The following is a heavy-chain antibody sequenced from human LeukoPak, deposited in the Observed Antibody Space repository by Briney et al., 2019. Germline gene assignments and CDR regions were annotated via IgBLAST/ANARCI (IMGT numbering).Heavy chain of an antibody. J-gene: IGHJ4*02. CDR2: ITASGGAI. CDR1: GFSFSSYG. D-gene: IGHD3-16*02. CDR3: ARVGLYLDY. V-gene: IGHV3-23*01. Sequence: GGSLRLSCVASGFSFSSYGMSWVRQAPGKGLEWVSGITASGGAIYYADSVKGRFSISRDNSKSTLYIQMNSLRAEDTAVYYCARVGLYLDYWGQGTLVTVSS.